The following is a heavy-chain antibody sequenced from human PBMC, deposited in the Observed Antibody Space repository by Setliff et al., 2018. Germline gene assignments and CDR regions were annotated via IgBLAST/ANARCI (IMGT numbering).Heavy chain of an antibody. CDR3: ARDRRRLVTYYYYGMDV. CDR1: GDSIDTDIW. J-gene: IGHJ6*02. CDR2: IYLGGSP. V-gene: IGHV4-4*02. D-gene: IGHD6-19*01. Sequence: SETLSLTCTASGDSIDTDIWWSWVRQSPGKGLEWIGEIYLGGSPTYNPSLKSRVTISVDTSKNQFSLKLSSVTAADTAVYYCARDRRRLVTYYYYGMDVWGQGTTVTVSS.